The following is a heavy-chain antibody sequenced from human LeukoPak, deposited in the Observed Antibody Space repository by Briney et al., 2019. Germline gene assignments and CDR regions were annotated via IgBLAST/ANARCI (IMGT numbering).Heavy chain of an antibody. V-gene: IGHV3-48*03. CDR2: ISSSGSTI. Sequence: GGTLRLSCAASGFTFSSYDMSWVRQAPGKGLEWVSYISSSGSTIYYADSVKGRFTISRDNAKNSLYLQMNSLRAEDTAVYYCARSPRGYSFYFDYWGQGTLVTVSS. CDR3: ARSPRGYSFYFDY. CDR1: GFTFSSYD. J-gene: IGHJ4*02. D-gene: IGHD3-22*01.